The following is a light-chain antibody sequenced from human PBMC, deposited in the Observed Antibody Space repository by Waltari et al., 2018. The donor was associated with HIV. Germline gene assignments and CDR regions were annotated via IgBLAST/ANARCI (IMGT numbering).Light chain of an antibody. CDR3: QQYGRSPLT. CDR1: QSVSSTY. CDR2: GAS. J-gene: IGKJ1*01. Sequence: EIVLTQSPGTLSLSPGDRATLSCRASQSVSSTYLAWYQQKLGQAPRLLIYGASSRASGIPDRFSGSGSGTDFTLTITRLEPEDFAVYYCQQYGRSPLTFGQGTKVEIK. V-gene: IGKV3-20*01.